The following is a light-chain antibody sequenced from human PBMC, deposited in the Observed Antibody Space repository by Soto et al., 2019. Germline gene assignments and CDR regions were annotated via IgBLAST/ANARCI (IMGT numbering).Light chain of an antibody. CDR3: HQYGSSPQT. CDR1: QSVSSD. CDR2: GAS. J-gene: IGKJ1*01. Sequence: EIVMTQSPATLSVSPGERATLSCRASQSVSSDLAWYHQKPGQAPRLLIYGASSRATGIPDRFSGSGSGTEFTLTVDRLEPEDFAVYYCHQYGSSPQTFGRGTKVDIK. V-gene: IGKV3-20*01.